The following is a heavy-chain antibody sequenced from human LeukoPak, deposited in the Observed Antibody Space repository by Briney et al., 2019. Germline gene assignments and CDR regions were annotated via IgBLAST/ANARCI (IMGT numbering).Heavy chain of an antibody. D-gene: IGHD3-22*01. Sequence: ASVKVSCKASGYTFTGHYMHWVRQGPGQGPEWMGWINPKSGVTNYAQTFQGRVTMTRDTSISIVYMELSRLTLDDTAVYYCARALRYDDSSGYYAYWGQGTLVTASS. CDR3: ARALRYDDSSGYYAY. CDR1: GYTFTGHY. J-gene: IGHJ4*01. V-gene: IGHV1-2*02. CDR2: INPKSGVT.